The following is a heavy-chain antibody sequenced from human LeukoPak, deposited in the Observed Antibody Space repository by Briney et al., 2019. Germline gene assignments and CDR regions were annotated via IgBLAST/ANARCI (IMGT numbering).Heavy chain of an antibody. CDR1: GGSINDYY. D-gene: IGHD3-3*01. CDR3: ARVGYFDFSPVDS. Sequence: SETLSLTCTVSGGSINDYYSSGGRQPPGKGLEWIGYIYYSGSSNYSPSLKSRVTISVDPSKKQFSLKLASVNAADTAVYYWARVGYFDFSPVDSWGRGTLVTVSS. V-gene: IGHV4-59*01. CDR2: IYYSGSS. J-gene: IGHJ4*02.